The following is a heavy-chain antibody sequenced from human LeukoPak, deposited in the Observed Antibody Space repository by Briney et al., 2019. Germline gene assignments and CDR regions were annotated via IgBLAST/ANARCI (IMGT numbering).Heavy chain of an antibody. CDR2: IYYTGRA. CDR3: ARGDFWSGAPTD. Sequence: PSETLSLTCTVSGGSISRYYWSWIRQPPGTGREWIGYIYYTGRADYNPSLKSRVSMSVDTSKNQFSLRVNSMTAADTAVYYCARGDFWSGAPTDWGQGTLVTVSS. D-gene: IGHD3-3*01. V-gene: IGHV4-59*01. J-gene: IGHJ4*02. CDR1: GGSISRYY.